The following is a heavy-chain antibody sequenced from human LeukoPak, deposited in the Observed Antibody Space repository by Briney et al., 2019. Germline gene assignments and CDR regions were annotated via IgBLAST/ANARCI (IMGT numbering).Heavy chain of an antibody. J-gene: IGHJ3*02. CDR3: AREPNYDYVWGSLPDAFDI. CDR2: IWYDGSNK. V-gene: IGHV3-33*08. Sequence: GGSLRLSCAASGFTVSSCYMSWARQAPGKGLEWVAVIWYDGSNKYYADSVKGRFTISRDNSKNTLYLQMNSLRAEDTAVYYCAREPNYDYVWGSLPDAFDIWGQGTMVTVSS. D-gene: IGHD3-16*01. CDR1: GFTVSSCY.